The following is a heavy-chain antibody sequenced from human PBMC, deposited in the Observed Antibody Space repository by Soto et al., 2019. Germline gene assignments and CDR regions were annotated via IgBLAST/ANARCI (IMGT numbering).Heavy chain of an antibody. J-gene: IGHJ1*01. D-gene: IGHD3-22*01. V-gene: IGHV3-23*01. CDR2: ISGSGGST. Sequence: GESLKISCAASGFTFSSYAMSWVRQAPGKGLEWVSAISGSGGSTYYADSVKGRFTISRDNSKNTLYLQMNSLRAEDTAVYYCAKAIWYYYDSRGYPGYFQHWGQGTLVTVSS. CDR1: GFTFSSYA. CDR3: AKAIWYYYDSRGYPGYFQH.